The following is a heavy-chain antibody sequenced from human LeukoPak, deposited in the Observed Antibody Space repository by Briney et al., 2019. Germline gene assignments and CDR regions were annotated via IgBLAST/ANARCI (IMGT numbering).Heavy chain of an antibody. Sequence: QAGGSLRLSCAASGFTFSSYWMHWVRRAPGKGLVWVSRIDTDGSSTTYADSVKGRFTISRDNAKNTLYLQMNSLRAEDTAVYYCTRGYVGIDYWGQGTLVTVSS. V-gene: IGHV3-74*01. J-gene: IGHJ4*02. CDR2: IDTDGSST. CDR3: TRGYVGIDY. D-gene: IGHD5-12*01. CDR1: GFTFSSYW.